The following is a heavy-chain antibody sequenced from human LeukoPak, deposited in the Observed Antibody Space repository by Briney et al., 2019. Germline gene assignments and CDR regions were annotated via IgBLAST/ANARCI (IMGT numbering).Heavy chain of an antibody. CDR1: GGSISSGGYY. CDR2: IYHSGST. D-gene: IGHD6-6*01. V-gene: IGHV4-30-2*01. J-gene: IGHJ5*02. CDR3: AREGVAARPGDWFDP. Sequence: SQTLSLTCTVSGGSISSGGYYWSWIRQPPGKGLEWLGYIYHSGSTYYNPSLKSRVTISVDRSKNQFSLKLSSVTAADTAVYYCAREGVAARPGDWFDPWGQGTLVTVSS.